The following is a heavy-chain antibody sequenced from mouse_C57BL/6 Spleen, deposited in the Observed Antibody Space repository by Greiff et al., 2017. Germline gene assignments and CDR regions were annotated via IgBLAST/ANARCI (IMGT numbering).Heavy chain of an antibody. D-gene: IGHD2-2*01. Sequence: VKLQESGPELVKPGASVKISCKASGYAFSSSWMNWVKQRPGKGLEWIGRIYPGDGDTNYNGKFKGKATLTADKSSSTAYMPLSSLTSEDSAVYFCARGVYYGYDDYYAMDYWGQGTSVTVSS. J-gene: IGHJ4*01. V-gene: IGHV1-82*01. CDR1: GYAFSSSW. CDR3: ARGVYYGYDDYYAMDY. CDR2: IYPGDGDT.